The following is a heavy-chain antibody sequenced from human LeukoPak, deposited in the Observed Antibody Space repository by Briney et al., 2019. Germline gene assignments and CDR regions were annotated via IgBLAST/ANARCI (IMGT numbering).Heavy chain of an antibody. Sequence: PGGSLRLSCAAPGFTLSSYAMSWIRQPPGKGLEWIGYIYYSGTTNYNPSLKSRVTISVDTSKNQFSLKLSSVTAADTAVYYCARGGWNKFDYRGQGTLVTVSS. CDR1: GFTLSSYA. D-gene: IGHD3-22*01. V-gene: IGHV4-59*01. CDR3: ARGGWNKFDY. J-gene: IGHJ4*02. CDR2: IYYSGTT.